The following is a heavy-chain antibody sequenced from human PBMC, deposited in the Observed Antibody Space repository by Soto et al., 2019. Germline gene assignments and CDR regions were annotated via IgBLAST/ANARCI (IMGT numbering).Heavy chain of an antibody. CDR1: GFIFNTYS. Sequence: LGGSLRLSCAASGFIFNTYSMDWVRQAPGKGLEWVASISPSGSYMYYGDSLKGRFTVSRDNAKNSLYLQMDSLRADDTAIYYCARFGLVTFDCWGQGTLVTVSS. CDR3: ARFGLVTFDC. D-gene: IGHD3-3*01. V-gene: IGHV3-21*01. J-gene: IGHJ4*02. CDR2: ISPSGSYM.